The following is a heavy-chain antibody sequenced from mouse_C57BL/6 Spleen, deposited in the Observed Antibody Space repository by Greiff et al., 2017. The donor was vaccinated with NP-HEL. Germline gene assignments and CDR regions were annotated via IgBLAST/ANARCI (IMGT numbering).Heavy chain of an antibody. CDR2: IDPETGGT. D-gene: IGHD4-1*01. Sequence: QVQLQQSGAELVRPGASVTLSCKASGYTFTDYEMHWVKQTPVHGLEWIGAIDPETGGTAYNQKFKGKAILTADKSSSTAYMELRSLTSEDSAVYYCTREELTGSFDYWGQGTTLTVSS. CDR1: GYTFTDYE. J-gene: IGHJ2*01. CDR3: TREELTGSFDY. V-gene: IGHV1-15*01.